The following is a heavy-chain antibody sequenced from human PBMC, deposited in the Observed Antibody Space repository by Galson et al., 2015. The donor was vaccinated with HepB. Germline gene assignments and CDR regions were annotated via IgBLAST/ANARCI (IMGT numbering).Heavy chain of an antibody. CDR2: IWYDGSKK. J-gene: IGHJ4*02. CDR1: GFIFSSHV. V-gene: IGHV3-33*08. CDR3: ASLSGRNPLDY. D-gene: IGHD2-15*01. Sequence: SLRLYCAASGFIFSSHVMHGVRQAPGKGLGWVAVIWYDGSKKYYADSVKGRFTISRDNSKNPLYLQMNSLRVEDTAVYYCASLSGRNPLDYWGQGTLVTVSS.